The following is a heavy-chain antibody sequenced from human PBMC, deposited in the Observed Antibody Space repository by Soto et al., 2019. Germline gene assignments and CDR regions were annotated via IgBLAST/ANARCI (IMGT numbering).Heavy chain of an antibody. Sequence: ALETLSLTCAVYGGSFSGYYWSWIRQPPGKGLEWIGEINHSGSTNYNPSLKSRVTISVDTSKNQFSLKLSSVTAADTAVYYCARGYPLNWNFSRASFYYYMDVWGKGTTVTVSS. CDR1: GGSFSGYY. D-gene: IGHD1-7*01. J-gene: IGHJ6*03. V-gene: IGHV4-34*01. CDR2: INHSGST. CDR3: ARGYPLNWNFSRASFYYYMDV.